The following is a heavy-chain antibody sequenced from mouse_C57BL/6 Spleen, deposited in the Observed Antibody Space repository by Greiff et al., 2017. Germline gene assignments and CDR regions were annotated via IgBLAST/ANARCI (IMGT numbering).Heavy chain of an antibody. Sequence: DQLQQSGPELVKPGASVKMSCKASGYTFTSYWMHWVKQRPGRGLEWIGRIDPHSGGTKYNEKFKSKATLTVDKPSSTAYMQLSSLTSEDSAVYYCARDYDYPYYYAMDYGGQGTSVTVSS. CDR1: GYTFTSYW. CDR2: IDPHSGGT. J-gene: IGHJ4*01. D-gene: IGHD2-4*01. V-gene: IGHV1-72*01. CDR3: ARDYDYPYYYAMDY.